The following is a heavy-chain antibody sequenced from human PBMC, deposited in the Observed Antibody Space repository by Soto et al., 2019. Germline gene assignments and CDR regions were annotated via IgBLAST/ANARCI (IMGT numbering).Heavy chain of an antibody. V-gene: IGHV4-4*02. CDR1: SGSISSSNW. CDR2: IYHSGST. J-gene: IGHJ6*03. Sequence: QVQLQESGPGLVKPSGTLSLTCAVSSGSISSSNWWSWVRQPPGKGLEWIGEIYHSGSTNYNPSLKSRVTISVDKSKNQFSLKLSSVTAADTAVYYCARVYCSGGSRYPRYYYYMDVWGKGTTVTVSS. CDR3: ARVYCSGGSRYPRYYYYMDV. D-gene: IGHD2-15*01.